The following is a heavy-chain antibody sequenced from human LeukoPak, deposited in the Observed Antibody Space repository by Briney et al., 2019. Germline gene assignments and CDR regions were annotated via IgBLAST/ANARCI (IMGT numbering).Heavy chain of an antibody. CDR2: VSYSGST. CDR3: ARLFHPSFSGNYPFDY. Sequence: SETLSLTCTVSGGSISGYYWSWIRQPPGKGLEWIAYVSYSGSTDYNPSLKGRVTVSVDTSKNQFSLNLNSVTAADTAVYYCARLFHPSFSGNYPFDYWGQGTLVTVSS. V-gene: IGHV4-59*01. CDR1: GGSISGYY. D-gene: IGHD1-26*01. J-gene: IGHJ4*02.